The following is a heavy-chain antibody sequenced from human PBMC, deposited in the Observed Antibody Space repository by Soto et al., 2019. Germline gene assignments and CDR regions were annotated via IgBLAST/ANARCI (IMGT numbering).Heavy chain of an antibody. D-gene: IGHD5-18*01. CDR1: GCSISSGGYD. Sequence: TLSLTCTISGCSISSGGYDGSWIRQHPGKGLEWIGYIYYSGSTYYNPSLKSRVTISVDTSKNQFSLKLSSVTAADTAVYYCARSGYSYGPNPLLYWGQGTLVTVSS. CDR3: ARSGYSYGPNPLLY. V-gene: IGHV4-31*03. J-gene: IGHJ4*02. CDR2: IYYSGST.